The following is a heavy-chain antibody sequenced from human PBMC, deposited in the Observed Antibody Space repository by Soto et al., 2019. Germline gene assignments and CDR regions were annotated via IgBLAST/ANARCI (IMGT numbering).Heavy chain of an antibody. D-gene: IGHD2-2*02. CDR3: ARQYCSSTSCHNGAFDI. CDR1: GGTISSGGYY. V-gene: IGHV4-31*03. J-gene: IGHJ3*02. CDR2: IYYSGST. Sequence: SETMSLTCTVSGGTISSGGYYWSWLRQHPGKGLEWIGYIYYSGSTYHNPSLKSRVTISVDTSKNQFSLKLSSVTAADTAVYYCARQYCSSTSCHNGAFDIWGQGTMVTVSS.